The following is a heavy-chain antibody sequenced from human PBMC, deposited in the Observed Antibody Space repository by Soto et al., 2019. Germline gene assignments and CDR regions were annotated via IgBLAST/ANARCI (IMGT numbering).Heavy chain of an antibody. V-gene: IGHV3-30*18. CDR3: VKDGSSGWPYYYGMDV. D-gene: IGHD6-19*01. CDR2: ISYDGSNK. Sequence: QVQLVESGGGVVQPGRSLILSCAASGFTFSSYGMHWVRQAPGKGLEWVAVISYDGSNKYYADSVKGRFTISRDNSKNTLYLQMSSLRAEDTAVYYCVKDGSSGWPYYYGMDVWGQGTTVTVSS. J-gene: IGHJ6*02. CDR1: GFTFSSYG.